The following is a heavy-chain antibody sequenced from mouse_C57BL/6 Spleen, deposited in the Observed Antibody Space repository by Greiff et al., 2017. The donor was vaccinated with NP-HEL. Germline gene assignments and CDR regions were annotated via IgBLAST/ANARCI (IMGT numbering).Heavy chain of an antibody. CDR2: IDPSDSYT. CDR1: GYTFTSYW. Sequence: QVQLQQPGAELVRPGTSVKLSCKASGYTFTSYWMHWVKQRPGQGLEWIGVIDPSDSYTNYNQKFKGKATLTVDTSSSTAYMQLSSLTSEDYAVYYCARVGGYYEYFDVWGTGTTVTVSS. J-gene: IGHJ1*03. V-gene: IGHV1-59*01. D-gene: IGHD2-3*01. CDR3: ARVGGYYEYFDV.